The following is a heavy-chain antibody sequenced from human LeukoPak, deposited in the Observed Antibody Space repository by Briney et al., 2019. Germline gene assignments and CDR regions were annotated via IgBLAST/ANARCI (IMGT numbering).Heavy chain of an antibody. V-gene: IGHV4-4*02. CDR3: ATYYESSGYRLDY. CDR2: IYHSGST. D-gene: IGHD3-22*01. CDR1: GVSISSSNW. Sequence: SETLSLTCAVSGVSISSSNWWTWVRQPPGKGLEWIGEIYHSGSTNYNPSLESRVTMSVDKSKNQFSLELSSVTAADTAVYYCATYYESSGYRLDYWGQGTLVTVSS. J-gene: IGHJ4*02.